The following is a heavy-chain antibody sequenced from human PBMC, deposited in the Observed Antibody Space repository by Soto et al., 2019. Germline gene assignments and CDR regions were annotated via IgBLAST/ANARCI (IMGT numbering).Heavy chain of an antibody. J-gene: IGHJ4*02. Sequence: GGSLRLSCAASGFTFSSYGMHWVRQAPGKGLEWVAVISYDGSNKYYADSVKGRFTISRDNSKNTLYLQMNSLRAEDTAVYYCAKDRTNGDDVHWGQGTLVTVSS. CDR1: GFTFSSYG. V-gene: IGHV3-30*18. CDR2: ISYDGSNK. D-gene: IGHD4-17*01. CDR3: AKDRTNGDDVH.